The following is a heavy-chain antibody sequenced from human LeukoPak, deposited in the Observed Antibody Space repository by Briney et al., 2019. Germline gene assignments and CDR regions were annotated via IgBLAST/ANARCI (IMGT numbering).Heavy chain of an antibody. J-gene: IGHJ4*02. V-gene: IGHV4-4*07. D-gene: IGHD1-26*01. Sequence: PSETLSLTCTVSGGSISSYYWSWIRQPAGKGLEWIGCIYTSGSTNYNPSLKSRVTMSVDTSKNQFSLKVSSVTAADTAVYYCARQSPARYSGSYSADYWGQGTLVTVSS. CDR3: ARQSPARYSGSYSADY. CDR2: IYTSGST. CDR1: GGSISSYY.